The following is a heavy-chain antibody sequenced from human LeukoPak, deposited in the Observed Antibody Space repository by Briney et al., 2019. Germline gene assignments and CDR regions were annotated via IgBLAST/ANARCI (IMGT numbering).Heavy chain of an antibody. CDR2: ISSSSTYM. CDR3: ARVNYGDYGTDWYFDL. CDR1: GFTFSSYV. Sequence: GGPLRLSCAASGFTFSSYVINWVRQAPGKGLEWVSSISSSSTYMYYADSVKGRFTISRDNAKKSLYLQMNSLRAEDTAMYYCARVNYGDYGTDWYFDLWGRGTLVTVSS. J-gene: IGHJ2*01. V-gene: IGHV3-21*01. D-gene: IGHD4-17*01.